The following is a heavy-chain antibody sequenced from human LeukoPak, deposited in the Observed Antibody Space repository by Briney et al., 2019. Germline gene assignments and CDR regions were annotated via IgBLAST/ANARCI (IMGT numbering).Heavy chain of an antibody. D-gene: IGHD2-8*01. J-gene: IGHJ6*03. CDR2: INHSGST. CDR3: ARGRGYCTNGVCYTARYYYYYYMDV. V-gene: IGHV4-34*01. Sequence: SETLSLTCAVYGGSFSGYYWSWIRQPPGKGLEWIGEINHSGSTNYNPSLKSRVTISVDTSKNQFSLKLSSVTAADTAVYYCARGRGYCTNGVCYTARYYYYYYMDVWGKGTTVTVSS. CDR1: GGSFSGYY.